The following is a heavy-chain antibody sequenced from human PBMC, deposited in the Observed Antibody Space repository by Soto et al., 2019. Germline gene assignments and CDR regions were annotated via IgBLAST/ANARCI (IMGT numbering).Heavy chain of an antibody. CDR3: ARWSDNKVVDP. D-gene: IGHD1-1*01. V-gene: IGHV3-33*01. J-gene: IGHJ5*02. CDR2: IWYDGSEK. Sequence: QVQLVESGGGVVQPGRSLRLSCEASGFTFRSHGMHWVRQAPGKGLEWLAVIWYDGSEKYYADSVKGRFTISRDNYKNTLYLQMNSLTVEDTAVYYCARWSDNKVVDPWGQGTVVTVS. CDR1: GFTFRSHG.